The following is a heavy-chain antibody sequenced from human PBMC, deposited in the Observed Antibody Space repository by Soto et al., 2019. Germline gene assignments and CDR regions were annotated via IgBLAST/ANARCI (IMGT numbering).Heavy chain of an antibody. V-gene: IGHV1-2*04. D-gene: IGHD3-9*01. CDR1: GYTFTVYY. CDR3: AREVKTGDYDIFKPFDP. CDR2: INPNSGGT. J-gene: IGHJ5*02. Sequence: ASLKVSCKASGYTFTVYYMHWVRQAPGQGLEWMGWINPNSGGTNYAQKFQGWVTMTRDTSISTAYMELSRLRSDDTAVYYCAREVKTGDYDIFKPFDPWGQGTLVTVSS.